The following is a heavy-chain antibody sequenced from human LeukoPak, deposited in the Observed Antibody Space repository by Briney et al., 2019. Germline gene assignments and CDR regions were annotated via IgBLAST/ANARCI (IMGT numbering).Heavy chain of an antibody. CDR1: GFTFSSYG. D-gene: IGHD3-10*01. V-gene: IGHV3-33*08. J-gene: IGHJ6*02. CDR2: IWYDGNNK. CDR3: ARASYGSESPGPFYYGVDV. Sequence: GGSLRLSCAASGFTFSSYGMHWVRQAPGKGLEWVAVIWYDGNNKYYADSVKGRFTISRDNSKNTLYLQMNSLRAEDTAVYYCARASYGSESPGPFYYGVDVWGQGTTVTVSS.